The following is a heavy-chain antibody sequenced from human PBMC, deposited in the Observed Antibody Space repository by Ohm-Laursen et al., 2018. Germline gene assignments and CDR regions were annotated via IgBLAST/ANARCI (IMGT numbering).Heavy chain of an antibody. D-gene: IGHD6-19*01. J-gene: IGHJ4*02. CDR1: GFTFSSYA. CDR3: ARDTSYSSGWALY. CDR2: IYSGGST. Sequence: SLRLSCAASGFTFSSYAMRWVRQAPGKGLEWVSVIYSGGSTYYADSVKGRFTISRDNSKNTLYLQMNSLRAEDTAVYYCARDTSYSSGWALYWGQGTLVTVSS. V-gene: IGHV3-53*01.